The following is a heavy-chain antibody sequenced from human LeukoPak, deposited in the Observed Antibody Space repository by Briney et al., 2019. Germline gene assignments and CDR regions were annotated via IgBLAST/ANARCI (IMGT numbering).Heavy chain of an antibody. CDR3: ARARNSGSYGVDY. CDR1: GGSFSGYY. Sequence: SETLSLTCAVYGGSFSGYYWSWIRQPPGKGLEWIGEINHSGSTNYNPSLKSRVTMSVDTSKNQLSLKLSSVTAADTAVYYCARARNSGSYGVDYWGQGTLVTVSS. CDR2: INHSGST. D-gene: IGHD1-26*01. J-gene: IGHJ4*02. V-gene: IGHV4-34*01.